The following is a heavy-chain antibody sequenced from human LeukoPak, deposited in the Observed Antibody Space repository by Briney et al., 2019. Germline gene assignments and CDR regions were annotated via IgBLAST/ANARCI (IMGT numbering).Heavy chain of an antibody. CDR3: ARVAQYLVGASSTAFFEY. V-gene: IGHV4-34*01. CDR1: GVSFSGYY. D-gene: IGHD1-26*01. Sequence: SETLSLTCAVYGVSFSGYYWSWIRQPPGKGLEWIGEINHSGSTNYNPSLKSRVTISVDTSKNQFSLKLSSVTAADTAIYYCARVAQYLVGASSTAFFEYWGQGTLVTVPS. CDR2: INHSGST. J-gene: IGHJ4*02.